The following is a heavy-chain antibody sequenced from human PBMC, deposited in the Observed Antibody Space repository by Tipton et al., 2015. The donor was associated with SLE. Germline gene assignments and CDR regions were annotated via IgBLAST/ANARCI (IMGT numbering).Heavy chain of an antibody. CDR3: AREGGGYYMDV. CDR1: RFTFSDYY. D-gene: IGHD3-16*01. J-gene: IGHJ6*03. Sequence: GSLRLSCAASRFTFSDYYMNWIRQAPGKGLEWVSDISSGSSYTNYADSVKGRFTISRDNANHSLYLQMNSLRAEDTAVYYCAREGGGYYMDVWGKGTTVTVSS. CDR2: ISSGSSYT. V-gene: IGHV3-11*06.